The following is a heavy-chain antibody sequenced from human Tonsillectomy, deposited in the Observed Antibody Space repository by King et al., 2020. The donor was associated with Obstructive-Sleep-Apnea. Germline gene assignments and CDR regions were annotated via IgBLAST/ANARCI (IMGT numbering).Heavy chain of an antibody. CDR2: ISWNSGSI. CDR1: GFTFDDYA. V-gene: IGHV3-9*01. Sequence: QLVQSGGGLVQPGRSLRLSCAASGFTFDDYAMHWVRQAPGKGLEWVSGISWNSGSIGYADSVKGRFTISRDNAKNSLYLQMNSLRAEDTALYYCAKDISGEADIIISLYGMDVWGQGTTVTVSS. CDR3: AKDISGEADIIISLYGMDV. J-gene: IGHJ6*02. D-gene: IGHD3-16*02.